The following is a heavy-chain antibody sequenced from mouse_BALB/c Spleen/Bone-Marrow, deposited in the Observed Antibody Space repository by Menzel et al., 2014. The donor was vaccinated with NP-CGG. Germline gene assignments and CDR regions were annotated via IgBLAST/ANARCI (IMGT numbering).Heavy chain of an antibody. CDR2: INYSGFT. D-gene: IGHD1-3*01. J-gene: IGHJ3*01. Sequence: ESGPGLVKPSQSLSLTCTVTGCSITSDYAWNWIRQFPGDKLEWMGYINYSGFTTYNPSLKSRISIIRDTSKNQFFLQLNSVTTEDTATYYCAREDNYAFAYWGQGTLLTVSA. V-gene: IGHV3-2*02. CDR3: AREDNYAFAY. CDR1: GCSITSDYA.